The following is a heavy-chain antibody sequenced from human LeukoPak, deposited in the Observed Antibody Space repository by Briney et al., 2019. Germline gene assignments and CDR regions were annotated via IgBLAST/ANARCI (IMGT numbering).Heavy chain of an antibody. D-gene: IGHD3-16*01. CDR3: ARGYYGVFDY. V-gene: IGHV4-61*02. CDR2: IYTSGST. J-gene: IGHJ4*02. Sequence: SETLSLTCTVSGGSISSGSYYWSWIRQPAGKGLEWIRRIYTSGSTNYNPSLKSRVTISVDTSKNQFSLKLSSVTAADTAVYYCARGYYGVFDYWGEGTLVTVSS. CDR1: GGSISSGSYY.